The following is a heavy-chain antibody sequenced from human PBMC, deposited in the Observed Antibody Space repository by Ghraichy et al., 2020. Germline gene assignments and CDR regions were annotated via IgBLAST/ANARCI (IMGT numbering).Heavy chain of an antibody. D-gene: IGHD5-24*01. V-gene: IGHV4-34*01. CDR1: GGSFSAYY. Sequence: SETLSLTCAVYGGSFSAYYWSWIRQPPGKGLEWIGEIHPSGSANYNPSLQSRVTISVDTSKNQFSLKLSSVTAADTAVYYCARGSDAYKTGNHWGQGTPVTVSS. CDR2: IHPSGSA. CDR3: ARGSDAYKTGNH. J-gene: IGHJ5*02.